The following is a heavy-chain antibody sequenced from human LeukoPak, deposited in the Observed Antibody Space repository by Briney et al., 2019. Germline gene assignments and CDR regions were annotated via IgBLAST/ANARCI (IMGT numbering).Heavy chain of an antibody. J-gene: IGHJ6*03. CDR1: GFRFSSYA. CDR3: AKALTDELMSRSHYDFWSGYHPSGTVYYYMDV. D-gene: IGHD3-3*01. CDR2: ISSSGSNT. V-gene: IGHV3-23*01. Sequence: GGSLRLSCAASGFRFSSYAMSWVRQAPGKGLEWVSAISSSGSNTNYANSVKGRFIISRDNSKNTLYLQMNSLRAEGTAIYYCAKALTDELMSRSHYDFWSGYHPSGTVYYYMDVWGKGTTVTASS.